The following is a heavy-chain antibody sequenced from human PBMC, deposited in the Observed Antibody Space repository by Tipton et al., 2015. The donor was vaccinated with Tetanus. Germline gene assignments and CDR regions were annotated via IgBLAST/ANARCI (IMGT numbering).Heavy chain of an antibody. CDR1: GGSIRGGTFY. CDR3: AGHQSGYFAPFYF. CDR2: IYESGDT. J-gene: IGHJ4*02. Sequence: TLYLTCTVSGGSIRGGTFYWGWIRQPPGKGLEWIGSIYESGDTYYIPSLKSRVTISVDTSKNQFSLNLNSMAAADTGVFYCAGHQSGYFAPFYFWGQGNLVTVSS. D-gene: IGHD3-3*01. V-gene: IGHV4-39*01.